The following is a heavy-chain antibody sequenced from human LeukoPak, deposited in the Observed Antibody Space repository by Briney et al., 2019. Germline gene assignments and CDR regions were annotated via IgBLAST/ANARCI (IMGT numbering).Heavy chain of an antibody. Sequence: SETLSLTCTVSGGSISNYYWSWIRQPPGKGLEWIGYIYYSGSTNYNPSLKRRVTISVDTSKNQFSLKLSSVTAADTAVYYCARVRDYYDSRPFDYWGQGTLVTVSS. D-gene: IGHD3-22*01. CDR2: IYYSGST. CDR3: ARVRDYYDSRPFDY. J-gene: IGHJ4*02. V-gene: IGHV4-59*08. CDR1: GGSISNYY.